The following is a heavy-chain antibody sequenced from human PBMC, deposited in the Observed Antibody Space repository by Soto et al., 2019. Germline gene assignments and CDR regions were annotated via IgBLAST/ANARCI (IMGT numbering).Heavy chain of an antibody. CDR3: TRTPLSKSGGYYYYGMDV. CDR2: IRSKAYGGTA. J-gene: IGHJ6*02. D-gene: IGHD2-15*01. Sequence: PGGSLRLSCTASGFTFGDYAMSWVRQAPGKGLEWVGFIRSKAYGGTAEYAASVKGRFTISRDDSKSIAYLQMNSLKTEDTAVYYCTRTPLSKSGGYYYYGMDVWGQGTTVTVSS. V-gene: IGHV3-49*04. CDR1: GFTFGDYA.